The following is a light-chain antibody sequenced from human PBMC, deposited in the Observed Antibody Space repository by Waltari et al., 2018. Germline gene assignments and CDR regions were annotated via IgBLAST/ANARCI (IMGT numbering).Light chain of an antibody. V-gene: IGLV4-69*01. CDR2: FNSDGSH. CDR3: ETGGHGTWV. CDR1: SGPSSNI. J-gene: IGLJ3*02. Sequence: QLVLTQSPSASASLGASVKLPCTLSSGPSSNIIAWIQQQPGKGPRYLMKFNSDGSHRKGDDIPDRFSGSSSGAERYLTISSLHSEDEADCYCETGGHGTWVFGGGTKLTVL.